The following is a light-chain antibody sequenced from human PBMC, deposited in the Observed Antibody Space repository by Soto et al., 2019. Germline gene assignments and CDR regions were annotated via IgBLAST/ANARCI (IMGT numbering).Light chain of an antibody. V-gene: IGLV2-14*03. CDR1: SSDVGGYNY. CDR2: DVT. CDR3: SSYTSSNTEV. J-gene: IGLJ1*01. Sequence: QSALTQPASVSGSPGQSIAISCTGSSSDVGGYNYVSWYQQHPGKAPKLMIKDVTDRPSGVPDRFSASKSGNTASLTISGLQAEDEADYYCSSYTSSNTEVFGTGTKLTVL.